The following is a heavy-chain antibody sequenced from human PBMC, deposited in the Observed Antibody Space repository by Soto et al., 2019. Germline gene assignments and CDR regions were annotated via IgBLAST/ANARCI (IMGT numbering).Heavy chain of an antibody. D-gene: IGHD6-13*01. CDR3: ARRSSSWYFDY. Sequence: GGSLRLSCAASGLTFRSYWMHWVRQAPGKGLVWVSRINTDGSVAMYVDSVKGRFTISRDNAKNTLYLHMNSLRAEDTAVYYCARRSSSWYFDYWGQGTLVTVSS. V-gene: IGHV3-74*03. CDR2: INTDGSVA. J-gene: IGHJ4*02. CDR1: GLTFRSYW.